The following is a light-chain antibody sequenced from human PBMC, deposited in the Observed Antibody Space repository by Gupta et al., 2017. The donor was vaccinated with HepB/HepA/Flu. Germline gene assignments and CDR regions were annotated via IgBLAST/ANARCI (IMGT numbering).Light chain of an antibody. J-gene: IGKJ4*01. V-gene: IGKV3-11*01. CDR3: HEGSTWRHT. CDR1: QSISSY. Sequence: EIVLTQSPATLSLSPGERASLSSRASQSISSYLAWYQQKPGQAPRVLIYDSDNRATGLPARFSDTGSGSEFTLAIICRVPENFVTYYCHEGSTWRHTFGGWTKVDIK. CDR2: DSD.